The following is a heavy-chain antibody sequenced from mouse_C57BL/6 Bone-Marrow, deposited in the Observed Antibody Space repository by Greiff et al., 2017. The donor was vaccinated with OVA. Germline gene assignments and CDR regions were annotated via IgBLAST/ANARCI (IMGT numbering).Heavy chain of an antibody. J-gene: IGHJ2*01. Sequence: VQLQQSGAELARPGASVKLSCKASGYTFTSYGISWVKQRTGQGLEWIGEIYPRSGNTYYNEKFKGKATLTADKSSSTAYMELRSLTSEDSAVYFCARAEYDGVYYWGQGTTLTVSS. V-gene: IGHV1-81*01. CDR3: ARAEYDGVYY. CDR1: GYTFTSYG. D-gene: IGHD2-3*01. CDR2: IYPRSGNT.